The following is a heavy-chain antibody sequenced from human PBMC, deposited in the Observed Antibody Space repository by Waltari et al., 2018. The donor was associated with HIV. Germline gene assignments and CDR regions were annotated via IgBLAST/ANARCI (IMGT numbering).Heavy chain of an antibody. D-gene: IGHD3-3*01. Sequence: QVQLVQSGAEVKKPGASVKVSCKASGYTFINNDINWVRQATGQGLVWMGWMSPNGGNAGYAPNFQGRVTMTRNTSTTTAYMELTDLRSADTAVYFCARGRGRYDFWSGYSSPGDAFDIWGQGTVVIVSS. J-gene: IGHJ3*02. CDR2: MSPNGGNA. V-gene: IGHV1-8*01. CDR3: ARGRGRYDFWSGYSSPGDAFDI. CDR1: GYTFINND.